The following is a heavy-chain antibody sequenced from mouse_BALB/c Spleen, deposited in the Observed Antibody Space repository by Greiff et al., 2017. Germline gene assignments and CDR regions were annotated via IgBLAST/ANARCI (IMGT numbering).Heavy chain of an antibody. D-gene: IGHD2-3*01. CDR3: ARWWLLYYAMDY. Sequence: QVQLKQSGAELVRPGTSVKISCKASGYTFTNYWLGWVKQRPGHGLEWIGDIYPGGGYTNYNEKFKGKATLTADTSSSTAYMQLSSLTSEDSAVYFCARWWLLYYAMDYWGQGTSVTVSS. J-gene: IGHJ4*01. CDR1: GYTFTNYW. CDR2: IYPGGGYT. V-gene: IGHV1-63*02.